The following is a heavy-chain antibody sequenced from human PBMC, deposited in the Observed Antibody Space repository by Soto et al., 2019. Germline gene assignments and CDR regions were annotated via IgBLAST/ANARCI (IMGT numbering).Heavy chain of an antibody. J-gene: IGHJ4*02. CDR2: INHSGST. CDR3: ASRYYDILTGYYNSDY. Sequence: SETLSLTCAVYGGSFSGYYWSGIRQPPRKGLEGIGEINHSGSTNYNPSLKSRVTISVDTSKNQFSLKLSSVTAADTAVYYCASRYYDILTGYYNSDYWGQGTLVTVSS. D-gene: IGHD3-9*01. CDR1: GGSFSGYY. V-gene: IGHV4-34*01.